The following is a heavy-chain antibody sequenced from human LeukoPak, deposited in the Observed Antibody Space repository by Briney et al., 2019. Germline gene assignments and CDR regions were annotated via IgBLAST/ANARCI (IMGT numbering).Heavy chain of an antibody. CDR2: LNNDGSST. CDR1: GFTFSSYW. Sequence: GGSLRLSCAASGFTFSSYWMQWVRQAPGKGLVWVSRLNNDGSSTTYADSVKGRFTISRDNAKNTLYLQMNSLRAEDTAVYYCARNGFYYYYGMDVWGQGTTVTVSS. D-gene: IGHD2-8*01. V-gene: IGHV3-74*01. J-gene: IGHJ6*02. CDR3: ARNGFYYYYGMDV.